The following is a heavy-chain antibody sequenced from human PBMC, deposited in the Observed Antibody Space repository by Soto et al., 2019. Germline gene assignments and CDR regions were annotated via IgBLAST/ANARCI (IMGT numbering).Heavy chain of an antibody. CDR2: IYRDTST. J-gene: IGHJ4*02. CDR3: ASTRGSSYDY. V-gene: IGHV3-53*02. CDR1: GLTVNSSY. D-gene: IGHD6-6*01. Sequence: EVQLVETGGGLIQPGGSLKLSCAASGLTVNSSYMSWVRQSPGKGLDWVSIIYRDTSTYYADSVRGRFTISRDNSKNTLYLQMNSLRVEDTAVYYCASTRGSSYDYWGQGTLVTVSS.